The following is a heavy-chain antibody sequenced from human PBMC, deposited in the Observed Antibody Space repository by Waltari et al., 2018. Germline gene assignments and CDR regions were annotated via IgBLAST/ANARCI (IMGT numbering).Heavy chain of an antibody. CDR1: GLTFRSYS. J-gene: IGHJ4*02. CDR3: ARGPGPYY. V-gene: IGHV3-21*01. Sequence: EVQLVESGGGLVKPGGSLRRSCAASGLTFRSYSLNWVRQAPGKGLEWVSSISSSSSYIYYADSVKGRFTISRDNAKNSLYLQMNSLRAEDTAVYYCARGPGPYYWGQGTLVTVSS. CDR2: ISSSSSYI.